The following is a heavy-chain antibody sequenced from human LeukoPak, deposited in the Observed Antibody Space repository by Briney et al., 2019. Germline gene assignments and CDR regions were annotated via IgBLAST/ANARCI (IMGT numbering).Heavy chain of an antibody. D-gene: IGHD5-18*01. J-gene: IGHJ4*02. CDR2: ISSSSSYI. CDR1: GFTFSSYS. Sequence: GGSLRLSCAASGFTFSSYSMNWVRQAPGKGLEWVSSISSSSSYIYYADSVKGRFTISRDNAKNSLYLQMNSLRAEDTAVYYCASGANSYGWMALDYWGQGTLVTASS. CDR3: ASGANSYGWMALDY. V-gene: IGHV3-21*01.